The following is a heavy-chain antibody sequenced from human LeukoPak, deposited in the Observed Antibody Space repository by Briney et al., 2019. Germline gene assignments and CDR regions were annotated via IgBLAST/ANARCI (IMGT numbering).Heavy chain of an antibody. Sequence: GGSLRLSCAASGFTFSGSAMHWVRQASGKRLEWVGRIRSKANSYATAYAASVKGRFTISRDDSKNTAYLQMNSLKTEDTAVYYCTRLLAVAGADYWGQGTLVTVSS. V-gene: IGHV3-73*01. J-gene: IGHJ4*02. D-gene: IGHD6-19*01. CDR1: GFTFSGSA. CDR2: IRSKANSYAT. CDR3: TRLLAVAGADY.